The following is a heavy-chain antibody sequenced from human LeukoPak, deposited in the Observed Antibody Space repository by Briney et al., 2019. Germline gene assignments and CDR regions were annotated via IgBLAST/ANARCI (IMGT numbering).Heavy chain of an antibody. Sequence: SETLSLTCTVSGGSISSYYWSWIRQPPGKGLEWIGYTFYSGSTNYNPSLKSRVTISLDTSKNQFSLKLPPVTAADTAVYYCARDRIYAFDIWGQGTMVTVSS. V-gene: IGHV4-59*01. CDR1: GGSISSYY. D-gene: IGHD2-15*01. J-gene: IGHJ3*02. CDR3: ARDRIYAFDI. CDR2: TFYSGST.